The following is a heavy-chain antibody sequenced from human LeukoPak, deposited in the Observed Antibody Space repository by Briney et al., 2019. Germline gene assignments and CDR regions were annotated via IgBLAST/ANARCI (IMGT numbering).Heavy chain of an antibody. V-gene: IGHV1-24*01. CDR3: ATTPPYYYDSSGYNWFDR. D-gene: IGHD3-22*01. CDR1: GYTLTELS. J-gene: IGHJ5*02. Sequence: ASVKVSCKVSGYTLTELSMHWVRQAPGKGLEWMGGFDPEDGETIYAQKFQGRVTMTEDTSTDTAYMELSSLRSEDTAVYYCATTPPYYYDSSGYNWFDRWGQGTLVTVSS. CDR2: FDPEDGET.